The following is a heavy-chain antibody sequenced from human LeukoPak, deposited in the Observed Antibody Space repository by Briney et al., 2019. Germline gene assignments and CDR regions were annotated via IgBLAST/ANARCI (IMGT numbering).Heavy chain of an antibody. Sequence: GGSLRLSCAASGFTFSSYSMNWVRQAPGKGLEWVAVISYDGSNKYYADSVKGRFTISRDNAKNSLYLQMNSLRAEDTAVYYCARDTNSGSFLDYWGQGTLVTVSS. D-gene: IGHD1-26*01. CDR1: GFTFSSYS. V-gene: IGHV3-30*03. CDR2: ISYDGSNK. CDR3: ARDTNSGSFLDY. J-gene: IGHJ4*02.